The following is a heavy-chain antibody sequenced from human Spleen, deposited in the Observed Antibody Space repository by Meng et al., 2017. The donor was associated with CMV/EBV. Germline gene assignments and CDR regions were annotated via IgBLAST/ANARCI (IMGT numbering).Heavy chain of an antibody. CDR1: GGTFSSYA. CDR3: ARGRGVYYFDY. V-gene: IGHV1-69*05. D-gene: IGHD3-10*01. Sequence: SFKASGGTFSSYAISWVRQAPGQGLEWMGGIIPIFGTANYAQKFQGRVTITTDESTSTAYMELSSLRSEDTAVYYCARGRGVYYFDYWGQGTLVTVSS. CDR2: IIPIFGTA. J-gene: IGHJ4*02.